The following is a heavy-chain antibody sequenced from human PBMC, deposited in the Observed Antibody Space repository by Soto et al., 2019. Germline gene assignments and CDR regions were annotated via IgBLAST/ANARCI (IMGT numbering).Heavy chain of an antibody. CDR3: ARVGSVTAARPFDY. CDR1: GFTFSSYG. CDR2: IWYGGSNK. J-gene: IGHJ4*02. Sequence: QVQLVESGGGVVQPGRSLRLSCAASGFTFSSYGMHWVRQAPGKGLEWVAVIWYGGSNKYYADSVKGRFTISRDNSKNTLYLQMNSLRAEDTAVYYCARVGSVTAARPFDYWGQGTLVTVSS. V-gene: IGHV3-33*01. D-gene: IGHD2-21*02.